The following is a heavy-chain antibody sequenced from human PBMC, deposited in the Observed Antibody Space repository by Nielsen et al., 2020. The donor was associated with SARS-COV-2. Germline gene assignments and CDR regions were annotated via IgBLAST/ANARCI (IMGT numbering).Heavy chain of an antibody. CDR1: GFTFTSSA. Sequence: SVKVSSKASGFTFTSSAMQWVRQARGQRLEWIGWIVVGSGNTNYAQKFQERVTITRDMSTSTAYMELSSLRSEDTAVYYCAAGRGVSYYDFWGLRAFDIWGQGTMVTVSS. D-gene: IGHD3-3*01. V-gene: IGHV1-58*02. CDR3: AAGRGVSYYDFWGLRAFDI. CDR2: IVVGSGNT. J-gene: IGHJ3*02.